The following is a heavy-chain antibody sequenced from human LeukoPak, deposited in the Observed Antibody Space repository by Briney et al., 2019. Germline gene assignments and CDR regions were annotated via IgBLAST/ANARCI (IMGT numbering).Heavy chain of an antibody. CDR1: GGTFSNYA. Sequence: GASVTVSCKASGGTFSNYAVSWVRQAPGQGLEWLGGIIPMFASAKYAQKFQGRVTIATDESTTTAYMELISLRSEDTAVYYCVRRQALRGRHRAFDPWGQGTLVTVSS. CDR2: IIPMFASA. CDR3: VRRQALRGRHRAFDP. V-gene: IGHV1-69*05. D-gene: IGHD6-25*01. J-gene: IGHJ5*02.